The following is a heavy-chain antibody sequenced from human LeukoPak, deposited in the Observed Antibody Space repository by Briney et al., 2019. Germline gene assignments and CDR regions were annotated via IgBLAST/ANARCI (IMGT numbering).Heavy chain of an antibody. D-gene: IGHD3-3*01. CDR3: ARDDFWSAHKYGMDV. CDR1: GFTFSSYS. Sequence: GGSLRLSCAASGFTFSSYSMNWVRQAPGKGLEWVSYISSSSSTIYYADSVKGRFTISRDNAKNPLYQQMNSLRDEDTAVYYCARDDFWSAHKYGMDVWGQGTTVTVSS. V-gene: IGHV3-48*02. J-gene: IGHJ6*02. CDR2: ISSSSSTI.